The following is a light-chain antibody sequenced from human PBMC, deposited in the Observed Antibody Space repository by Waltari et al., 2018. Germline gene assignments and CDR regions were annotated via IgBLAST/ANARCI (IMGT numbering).Light chain of an antibody. J-gene: IGLJ3*02. V-gene: IGLV2-14*01. CDR1: SSYVVGYKY. CDR3: SSSTSSSTPNWV. CDR2: EVS. Sequence: QSALTQPASVSGSPGQSIAISCTGTSSYVVGYKYVSWYQQHPGKAPKLIIYEVSNRPSGVSDRFSGSKSGNTASLTISGLQAEDEGDYYCSSSTSSSTPNWVFGGGTKLTVL.